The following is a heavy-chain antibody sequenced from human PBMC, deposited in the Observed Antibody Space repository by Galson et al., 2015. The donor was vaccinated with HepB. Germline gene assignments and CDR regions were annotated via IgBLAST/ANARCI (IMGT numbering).Heavy chain of an antibody. CDR3: ARRITGTTGGMDV. V-gene: IGHV1-46*01. J-gene: IGHJ6*02. D-gene: IGHD1-20*01. CDR2: INRSGGST. Sequence: SVKVSCKASGYTFTSYYMHWVRQAPGQGLEWMGIINRSGGSTSYAQKFQGRVTMTRDTSTSTVYMELSSLRSEDTAAYYCARRITGTTGGMDVWGQGTTVTVSS. CDR1: GYTFTSYY.